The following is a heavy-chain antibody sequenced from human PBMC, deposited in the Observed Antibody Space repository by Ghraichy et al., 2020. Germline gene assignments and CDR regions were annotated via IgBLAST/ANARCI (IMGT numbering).Heavy chain of an antibody. J-gene: IGHJ4*02. CDR3: ARMWIRAYFDY. CDR2: IYYSGST. CDR1: GGSISSSSYF. Sequence: SETLSLTCTVSGGSISSSSYFWVWIRQPPGRGLEWIGTIYYSGSTEYNPSLKSRVSMSVDTSKNQFSLKLSSVTAADTAVYYCARMWIRAYFDYWGQGTLVTVSS. V-gene: IGHV4-39*01. D-gene: IGHD5-18*01.